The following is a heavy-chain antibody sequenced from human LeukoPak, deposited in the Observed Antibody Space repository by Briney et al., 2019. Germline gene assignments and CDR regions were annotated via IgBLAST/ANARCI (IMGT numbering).Heavy chain of an antibody. CDR2: INPNSGGT. V-gene: IGHV1-2*02. J-gene: IGHJ3*02. D-gene: IGHD1-26*01. CDR1: GYTFTGYY. Sequence: ASVNESCKASGYTFTGYYMHWVRQAPGQGLEWMGWINPNSGGTNYAQKFQGRVTMTRDTSISTAYMELSRLRSDDTAVYYCARSVGGSHAFYIWGHGKMVTVSS. CDR3: ARSVGGSHAFYI.